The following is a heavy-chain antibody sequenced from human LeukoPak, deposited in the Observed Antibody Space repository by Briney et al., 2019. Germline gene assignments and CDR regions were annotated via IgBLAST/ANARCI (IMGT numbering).Heavy chain of an antibody. Sequence: PGGSLRLSCAASGFTFSTYSMNWVRQAPGKGLEWVSYISYSSSAIYYADSVKGRFTISRDNAKNSLYLRMNSLRAEDTAVYYCARDSYGSSGYYYVSDYWGQGTLVTVSS. CDR3: ARDSYGSSGYYYVSDY. CDR2: ISYSSSAI. CDR1: GFTFSTYS. V-gene: IGHV3-48*01. J-gene: IGHJ4*02. D-gene: IGHD3-22*01.